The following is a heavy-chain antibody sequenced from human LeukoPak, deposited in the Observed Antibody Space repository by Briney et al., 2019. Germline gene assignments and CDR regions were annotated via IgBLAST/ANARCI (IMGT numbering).Heavy chain of an antibody. J-gene: IGHJ4*02. CDR3: ARGGRYSYEGNFDY. V-gene: IGHV3-30-3*01. CDR1: GFSFISYA. CDR2: ISYDGSSE. Sequence: GGSLRLSCAASGFSFISYAIHWVRQAPGKGLEWVAVISYDGSSEYYADSVKGRFTISRDDSKNTVFLRMNSLRAEDTAVYYCARGGRYSYEGNFDYWGQGTLVTVSS. D-gene: IGHD5-18*01.